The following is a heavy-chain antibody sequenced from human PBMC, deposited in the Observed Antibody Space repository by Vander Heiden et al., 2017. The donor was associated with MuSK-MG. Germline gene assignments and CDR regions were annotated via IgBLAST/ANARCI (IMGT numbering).Heavy chain of an antibody. CDR1: GGTFSSYA. Sequence: QVPLVQSGAEVKKPGSSVKVSCKASGGTFSSYAIRWVRQAPGQGLEWMGGTINIFGTANYAQKVQGRVTITADKATSTAYMELRRMRSEEKAVYYCARDAGGAATLGYFKNWGQGTLVTVSS. CDR3: ARDAGGAATLGYFKN. CDR2: TINIFGTA. D-gene: IGHD1-26*01. J-gene: IGHJ1*01. V-gene: IGHV1-69*06.